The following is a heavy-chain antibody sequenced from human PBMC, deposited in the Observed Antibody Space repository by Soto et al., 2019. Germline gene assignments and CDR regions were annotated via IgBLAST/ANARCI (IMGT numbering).Heavy chain of an antibody. Sequence: QVQLQESGPGLVKPSGTLSLTCAVSSGSISSSNWWSWVRQPPGKGLEWIGEIYHSGSTNYNPSLKSRVTISVDKSKNQFSLKLSSVTAADMAVYYCARIFRDSYYYYYMDVWGKGTTVTVSS. CDR1: SGSISSSNW. J-gene: IGHJ6*03. CDR3: ARIFRDSYYYYYMDV. D-gene: IGHD3-9*01. CDR2: IYHSGST. V-gene: IGHV4-4*02.